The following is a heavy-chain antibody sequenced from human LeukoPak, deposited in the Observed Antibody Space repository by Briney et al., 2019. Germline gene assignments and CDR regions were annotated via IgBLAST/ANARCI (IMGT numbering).Heavy chain of an antibody. J-gene: IGHJ4*02. Sequence: SETLSLTCTVSGGSISGSYWIWIRQPPGKGLEWIGYIYYSGATYYSPSLKSRVTISVDTSQNQFSLNLNSVTAADTAVYYCARYDSSSAGFDFWGQGTLVTVSS. CDR2: IYYSGAT. CDR1: GGSISGSY. V-gene: IGHV4-59*01. CDR3: ARYDSSSAGFDF. D-gene: IGHD3-22*01.